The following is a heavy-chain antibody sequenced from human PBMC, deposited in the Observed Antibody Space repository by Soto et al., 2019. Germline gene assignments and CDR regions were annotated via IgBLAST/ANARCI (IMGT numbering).Heavy chain of an antibody. J-gene: IGHJ5*02. CDR1: GYTFTSYG. D-gene: IGHD3-3*01. V-gene: IGHV1-18*01. Sequence: QVQLVQSGAEVKKPGASVKVSCKASGYTFTSYGISWVRQAPGQGLEWMGWISAYNGNTNYAQKLQGRVTMTTDTSTSTADMELRSLRSDDTAVYYCARDGRITIFGWVIYGANWFDPWGQGTLVTVSS. CDR3: ARDGRITIFGWVIYGANWFDP. CDR2: ISAYNGNT.